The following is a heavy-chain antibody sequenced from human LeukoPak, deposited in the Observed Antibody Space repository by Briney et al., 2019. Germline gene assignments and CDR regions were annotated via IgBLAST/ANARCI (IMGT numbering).Heavy chain of an antibody. CDR1: GGSISSSSYY. Sequence: SETLSLTCTVSGGSISSSSYYWGWIRQPPGKGLEWIGSIYYSGSTYYNPSLKSRVTIAVDTSKNQFSLKLSSVTAADRAVYYCARVNTVMVTWYFDFWARAPLVIVSS. CDR2: IYYSGST. V-gene: IGHV4-39*01. J-gene: IGHJ2*01. CDR3: ARVNTVMVTWYFDF. D-gene: IGHD5-18*01.